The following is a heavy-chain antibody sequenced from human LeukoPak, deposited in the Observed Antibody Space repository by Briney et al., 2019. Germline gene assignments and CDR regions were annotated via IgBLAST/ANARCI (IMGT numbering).Heavy chain of an antibody. V-gene: IGHV1-18*01. CDR3: ARAHYYDSGGYYTPIDI. D-gene: IGHD3-22*01. J-gene: IGHJ3*02. CDR2: ISAYNGNT. Sequence: GASVKVSCKASGYTFTSYGISWVRQAPGQGLEWMGWISAYNGNTNYAQKLQGRVTMTTDTSTSTAYMELRSLRSDDTAVYYCARAHYYDSGGYYTPIDIWGQGTMVTVSS. CDR1: GYTFTSYG.